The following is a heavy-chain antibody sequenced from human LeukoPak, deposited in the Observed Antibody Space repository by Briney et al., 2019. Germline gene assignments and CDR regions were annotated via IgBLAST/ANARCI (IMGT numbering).Heavy chain of an antibody. Sequence: GGSLRLSCAASGFTFSNYDMHWVRQAPGKGLEWVAVIWFDGSNKFYADSVKGRFTISRDNSKNTLYLQMNSLRAEDTAVYYCARDLEGISGMDVRGQGTAVTVSS. V-gene: IGHV3-33*01. CDR3: ARDLEGISGMDV. D-gene: IGHD3-3*01. J-gene: IGHJ6*02. CDR2: IWFDGSNK. CDR1: GFTFSNYD.